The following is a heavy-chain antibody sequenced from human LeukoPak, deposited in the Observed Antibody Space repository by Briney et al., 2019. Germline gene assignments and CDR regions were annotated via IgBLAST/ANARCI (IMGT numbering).Heavy chain of an antibody. CDR1: GGSFSGYY. CDR2: INHSRST. J-gene: IGHJ4*02. CDR3: ASPLGGVVVY. D-gene: IGHD2-15*01. Sequence: SETLSLTCAVYGGSFSGYYWSWIRQPPGKGLEWIGEINHSRSTYYNPSLKSRVTISVDTSKNQFSLKLSSVTAADTAVYYCASPLGGVVVYWGQGTLVTVSS. V-gene: IGHV4-34*01.